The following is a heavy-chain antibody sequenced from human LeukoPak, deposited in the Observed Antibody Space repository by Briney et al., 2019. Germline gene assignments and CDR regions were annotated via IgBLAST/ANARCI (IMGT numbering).Heavy chain of an antibody. J-gene: IGHJ4*02. CDR1: GFTFSSYA. Sequence: GGSLRLSCAASGFTFSSYAMSWVRQAPGKGLEWVSAISDSGGSTYYADSVKGRFTISGDNSKNTLYLQMNSLRAEDTAVYYCAKSDSGSYGGYFDYWGQGTLVTVSS. V-gene: IGHV3-23*01. CDR2: ISDSGGST. CDR3: AKSDSGSYGGYFDY. D-gene: IGHD1-26*01.